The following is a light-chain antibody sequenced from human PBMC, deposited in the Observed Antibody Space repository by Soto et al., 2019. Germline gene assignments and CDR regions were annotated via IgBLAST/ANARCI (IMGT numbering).Light chain of an antibody. Sequence: DIVMTQSPDSLAVSLGERATINCKSSQSVLYSSNNKNYLAWYQQKPGQPPRLLFYWASTRESGVPDRFSGSGSGTEFTLTINSLQAADVAVYYCQQYYGTPYTFGQGTKLEIK. V-gene: IGKV4-1*01. CDR2: WAS. CDR1: QSVLYSSNNKNY. CDR3: QQYYGTPYT. J-gene: IGKJ2*01.